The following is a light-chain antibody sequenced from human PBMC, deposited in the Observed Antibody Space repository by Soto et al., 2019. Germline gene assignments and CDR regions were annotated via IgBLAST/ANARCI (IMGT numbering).Light chain of an antibody. J-gene: IGKJ1*01. CDR1: QSVSSD. Sequence: EILMTQSPATLSVSPGERATLSCRASQSVSSDLAWYQQKPGQAPRLLIYGASTRATGIPGRFSGSGSGTEFHLTISSLQSEDFVVYYCQQYNNWPPWTFGQGNRVEIK. CDR2: GAS. V-gene: IGKV3-15*01. CDR3: QQYNNWPPWT.